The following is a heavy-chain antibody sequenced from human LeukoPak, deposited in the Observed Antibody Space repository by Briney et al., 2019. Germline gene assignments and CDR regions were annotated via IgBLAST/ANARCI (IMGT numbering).Heavy chain of an antibody. CDR3: ASPQAMVRGVIDDY. V-gene: IGHV3-48*03. Sequence: PGGSLRLSCAASGFTFSSYEMNWVRQAPGKGLEWVSYISSSGSTIYYADSVKGRFTISRDNAKNSLYLQMNSLRAEDTAVYYCASPQAMVRGVIDDYWGQGTLVTVSS. J-gene: IGHJ4*02. D-gene: IGHD3-10*01. CDR2: ISSSGSTI. CDR1: GFTFSSYE.